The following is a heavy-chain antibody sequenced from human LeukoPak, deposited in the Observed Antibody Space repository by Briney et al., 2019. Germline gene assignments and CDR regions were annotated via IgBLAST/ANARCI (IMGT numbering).Heavy chain of an antibody. V-gene: IGHV3-7*01. CDR2: IGNDGSDK. D-gene: IGHD3-10*01. CDR1: GFTFSSYY. J-gene: IGHJ1*01. CDR3: AVPVREPQH. Sequence: PGGSLRPSCTVSGFTFSSYYMGWLRQTAGKGLEWVAMIGNDGSDKKYVGSLKGRFTISRDNAKNSLFLQMSSLTAEDTALYYWAVPVREPQHWGRGTLVTVSS.